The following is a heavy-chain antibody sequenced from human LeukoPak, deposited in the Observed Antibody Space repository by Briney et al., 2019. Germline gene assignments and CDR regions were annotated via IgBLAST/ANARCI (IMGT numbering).Heavy chain of an antibody. CDR1: GFTFSTYG. V-gene: IGHV3-30*02. CDR3: AAPGVPAATYYFDY. J-gene: IGHJ4*02. Sequence: GGSLRLSCAASGFTFSTYGMHWVRQAPGKGLDWVAFIRYDGSNKYYADSVKGRFTISRDNSKNTVYLQMNSLRAEDTAVYYCAAPGVPAATYYFDYWGQGTLVTVSS. CDR2: IRYDGSNK. D-gene: IGHD2-2*01.